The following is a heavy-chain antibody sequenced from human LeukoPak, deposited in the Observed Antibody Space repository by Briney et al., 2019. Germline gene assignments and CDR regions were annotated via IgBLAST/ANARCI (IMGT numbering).Heavy chain of an antibody. Sequence: GAPVKVSCKASGYAFTGYYIHWVRQAPGQGLEWMGWMNPTSGGTNYAEKFQGRVTMTRDTSIITAYMELSSLRSDDTAVYYCVREGYHRPAWFDPWGQGTLVTVSS. CDR1: GYAFTGYY. CDR3: VREGYHRPAWFDP. CDR2: MNPTSGGT. V-gene: IGHV1-2*02. J-gene: IGHJ5*02. D-gene: IGHD5-18*01.